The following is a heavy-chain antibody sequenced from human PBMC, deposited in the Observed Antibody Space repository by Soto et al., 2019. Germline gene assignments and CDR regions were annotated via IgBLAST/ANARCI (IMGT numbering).Heavy chain of an antibody. V-gene: IGHV1-69*13. D-gene: IGHD6-13*01. J-gene: IGHJ6*02. CDR1: GGTFSSYA. Sequence: GASVKVSCKASGGTFSSYAISWVRQAPGQGLEWMGGIIPIFGTANYAQKFQGRVTITADESTSTAYMELSSLRSEDTAVYFCASDFLGQQLADYYYYYGMDVWGQGTTVTVSS. CDR2: IIPIFGTA. CDR3: ASDFLGQQLADYYYYYGMDV.